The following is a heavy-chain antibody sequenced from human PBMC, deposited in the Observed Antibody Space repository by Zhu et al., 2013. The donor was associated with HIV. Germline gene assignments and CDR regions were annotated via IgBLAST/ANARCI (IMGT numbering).Heavy chain of an antibody. D-gene: IGHD6-13*01. CDR1: GYTFTDFY. J-gene: IGHJ5*02. CDR3: ARVAAAGPGWFDP. Sequence: QVQLVQSGAEVKKPGASVKVSCKASGYTFTDFYMHWVRQAPGQGLEWMGWINPNSGGTNYAQKFQGRVTMTRDTSITTAYMQLNRLRSDDTAVYYCARVAAAGPGWFDPWGQGTLVTVSS. CDR2: INPNSGGT. V-gene: IGHV1-2*02.